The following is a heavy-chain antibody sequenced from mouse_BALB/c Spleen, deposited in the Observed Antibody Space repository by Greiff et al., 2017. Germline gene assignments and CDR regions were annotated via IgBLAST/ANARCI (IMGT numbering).Heavy chain of an antibody. D-gene: IGHD1-1*02. CDR1: GFTFSSFG. CDR2: ISSGSSTI. CDR3: ARKGAWSSFAY. V-gene: IGHV5-17*02. J-gene: IGHJ3*01. Sequence: EVMLVESGGGLVQPGGSRKLSCAASGFTFSSFGMHWVRQAPEQGLEWVAYISSGSSTIYYADTVKGRVTISRDNPKTTLFLQMTSLRSEDTAMYYCARKGAWSSFAYWGQGTLVTVSA.